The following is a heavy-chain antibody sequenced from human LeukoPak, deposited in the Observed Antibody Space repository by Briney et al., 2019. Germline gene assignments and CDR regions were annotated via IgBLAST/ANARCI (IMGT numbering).Heavy chain of an antibody. Sequence: SETLSLTCTVSGGSISSSSYYWGWIRQPPGKGLEWIGSIYYSGSTYYNPSLKSRVTISVDTSKNQFSLKLSSVTAADTAVYYCARGYDSSGYGSLGLGDYFDYWGQGTLVTVSS. V-gene: IGHV4-39*07. D-gene: IGHD3-22*01. J-gene: IGHJ4*02. CDR3: ARGYDSSGYGSLGLGDYFDY. CDR1: GGSISSSSYY. CDR2: IYYSGST.